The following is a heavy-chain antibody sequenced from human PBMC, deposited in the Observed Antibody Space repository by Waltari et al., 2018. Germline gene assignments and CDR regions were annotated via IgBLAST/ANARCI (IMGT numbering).Heavy chain of an antibody. J-gene: IGHJ5*02. CDR1: GGTFSSYT. CDR3: ARGVPNCTNGVCYDWFDP. D-gene: IGHD2-8*01. V-gene: IGHV1-69*02. Sequence: VQLVQSGAEVKKPGSSVTVSCQASGGTFSSYTVSWVRQAPGQGLEWSGRIIPSLGIDNYAQKVQGRFTITADKSTSTAYMELSSLRSEDTAVYYCARGVPNCTNGVCYDWFDPWGQGTLVTVSS. CDR2: IIPSLGID.